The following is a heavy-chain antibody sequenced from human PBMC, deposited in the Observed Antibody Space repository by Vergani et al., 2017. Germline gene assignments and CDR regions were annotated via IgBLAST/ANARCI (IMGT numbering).Heavy chain of an antibody. V-gene: IGHV3-23*01. CDR1: GFTFSSYA. D-gene: IGHD3-16*01. CDR3: AKDIRMSVAAFDI. CDR2: ISGSGGST. J-gene: IGHJ3*02. Sequence: EVQLLESGGGLVQPGGSRRLSCAASGFTFSSYAMSWVRQAPGKGLEWVSAISGSGGSTYYADSVKGRFTISRDNSKNTLYLQMNSLRAEDTAVYYCAKDIRMSVAAFDIWGQGTMVTVSS.